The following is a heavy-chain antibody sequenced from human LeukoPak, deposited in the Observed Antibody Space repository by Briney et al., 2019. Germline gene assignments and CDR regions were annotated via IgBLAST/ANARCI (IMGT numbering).Heavy chain of an antibody. V-gene: IGHV1-69*04. CDR3: ARDLDF. CDR1: GYTFTSYG. J-gene: IGHJ4*02. CDR2: IIPIFGIA. Sequence: ASVKVSCTASGYTFTSYGISWVRQAPGLGLEWMGRIIPIFGIANYAQKFQDRLTITADKSTSTAYMELSSLRSEDTAVYYCARDLDFWGQGTLVTVSS.